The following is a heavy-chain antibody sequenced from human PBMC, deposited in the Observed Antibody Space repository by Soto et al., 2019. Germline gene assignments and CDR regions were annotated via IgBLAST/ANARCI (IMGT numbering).Heavy chain of an antibody. CDR3: AKVRLAGNFDF. V-gene: IGHV3-23*01. J-gene: IGHJ4*02. CDR1: GFTFNNYA. CDR2: ISNTGGGT. Sequence: EVQLLDSGGGLVQPGGSLGLSCAASGFTFNNYAMNCVRQAPGMGLEWVATISNTGGGTYYADSVKDRFTISRDNSKNTLYLQMSSLIVEDTAVYYCAKVRLAGNFDFWGQGTQVTVSS.